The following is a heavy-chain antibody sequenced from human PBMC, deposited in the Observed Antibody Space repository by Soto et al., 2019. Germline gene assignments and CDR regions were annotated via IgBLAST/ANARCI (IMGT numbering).Heavy chain of an antibody. D-gene: IGHD5-12*01. CDR2: ISASGGLK. CDR1: GFTFTNYA. Sequence: EVQLSESGGDLRQPGGSLRLSCAASGFTFTNYAMTWVRQTPGKGLEWVSGISASGGLKYYADSVRGRFTVSRDNAKNSLYLQMNSLRAEDTAMYYCARDRGYSGYDHYSDYWGQGTLVTVSS. V-gene: IGHV3-23*01. J-gene: IGHJ4*02. CDR3: ARDRGYSGYDHYSDY.